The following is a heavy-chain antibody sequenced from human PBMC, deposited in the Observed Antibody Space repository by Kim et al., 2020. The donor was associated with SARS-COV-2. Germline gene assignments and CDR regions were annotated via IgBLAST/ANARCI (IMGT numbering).Heavy chain of an antibody. D-gene: IGHD6-19*01. CDR3: ARDLRQQWLPTRYFDL. CDR1: GFTFSSYS. V-gene: IGHV3-21*01. J-gene: IGHJ2*01. CDR2: ISSSSSYI. Sequence: GGSLRLSCAASGFTFSSYSMNWVRQAPGKGLEWVSSISSSSSYIYYADSVKGRFTISRDNAKNSLYLQMNSLRAEDTAVYYCARDLRQQWLPTRYFDLWGRGTLVTVSS.